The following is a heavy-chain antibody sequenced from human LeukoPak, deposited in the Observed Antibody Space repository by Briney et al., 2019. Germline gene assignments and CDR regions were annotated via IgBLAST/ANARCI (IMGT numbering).Heavy chain of an antibody. Sequence: GGSLRLSCAASGFTFSSYGMSWVRQAPGQGLEWVANIKQDGSEKYYVDPLQGRFTITRDNAKNSPYLQMNSLRADDTAVYYCAIYRVDSSRWSPRLDYWGQGTLVTVSS. V-gene: IGHV3-7*01. D-gene: IGHD6-13*01. CDR1: GFTFSSYG. CDR3: AIYRVDSSRWSPRLDY. J-gene: IGHJ4*02. CDR2: IKQDGSEK.